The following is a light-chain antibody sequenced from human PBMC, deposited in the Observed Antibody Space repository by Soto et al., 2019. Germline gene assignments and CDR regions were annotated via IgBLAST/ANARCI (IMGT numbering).Light chain of an antibody. CDR1: QSVSSS. V-gene: IGKV3-15*01. Sequence: EIVMTQSPGTLSVSPWDIATLSCRASQSVSSSLAWYQQKPGQAPRLLILGASTRATGIPARFSGSGSGTEFTLSISSLQSEDSAVYYCKQYKEWPPFTFGQGTRLEIK. J-gene: IGKJ5*01. CDR3: KQYKEWPPFT. CDR2: GAS.